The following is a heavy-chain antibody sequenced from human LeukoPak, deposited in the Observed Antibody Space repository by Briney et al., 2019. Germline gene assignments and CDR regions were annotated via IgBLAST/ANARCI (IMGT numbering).Heavy chain of an antibody. D-gene: IGHD3-10*01. J-gene: IGHJ5*02. CDR3: ARSQGSITMVRGLFDP. Sequence: SQTLSLTCAISGDSVSSNSAAWNWIRQSPSRGPEWLGRTYYRSKWYNDYAVSVKSRITINPDTSKNQFSLQLNSVTPEDTAVYYCARSQGSITMVRGLFDPWGQGTLVTVSS. CDR2: TYYRSKWYN. V-gene: IGHV6-1*01. CDR1: GDSVSSNSAA.